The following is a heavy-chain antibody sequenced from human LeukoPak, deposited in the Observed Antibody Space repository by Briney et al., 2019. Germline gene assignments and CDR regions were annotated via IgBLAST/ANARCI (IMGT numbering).Heavy chain of an antibody. CDR2: INPNSGGT. V-gene: IGHV1-2*04. J-gene: IGHJ6*02. D-gene: IGHD4-17*01. CDR1: GYTFTSYD. CDR3: ARDRATVTNWDYYYGMDV. Sequence: ASVKVSCTASGYTFTSYDINWVRQAPGQGLEWMGWINPNSGGTNYAQKFQGWVTMTRDTSISTAYMELSRLRSDDTAVYYCARDRATVTNWDYYYGMDVWGQGTTVTVSS.